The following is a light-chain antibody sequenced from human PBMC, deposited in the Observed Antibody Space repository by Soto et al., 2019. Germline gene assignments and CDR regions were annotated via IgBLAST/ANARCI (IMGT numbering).Light chain of an antibody. CDR1: QSVSSK. CDR3: QQYNNWPPAT. Sequence: EIVMTQSPATLSVSPGERATLSCRASQSVSSKLAWYQQKPGQAPRLLIYGASTRATGIPARFSGSGSGTDFTLTISSLQSEDFAVYYCQQYNNWPPATFGQGTRLEIK. J-gene: IGKJ5*01. CDR2: GAS. V-gene: IGKV3-15*01.